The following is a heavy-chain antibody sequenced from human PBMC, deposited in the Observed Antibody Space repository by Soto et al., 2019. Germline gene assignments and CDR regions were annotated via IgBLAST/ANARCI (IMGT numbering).Heavy chain of an antibody. CDR1: GGTFSGYA. CDR2: IIPIFGTA. Sequence: GASVKVSCKAPGGTFSGYATSWGRQPPGQGLEWMGGIIPIFGTANYAQKFQGRVTITADESTSTAYMELSSLRSEDTAVYYCARVIAARGGGGQNWFDPWGQGTLVTVSS. D-gene: IGHD6-6*01. J-gene: IGHJ5*02. V-gene: IGHV1-69*13. CDR3: ARVIAARGGGGQNWFDP.